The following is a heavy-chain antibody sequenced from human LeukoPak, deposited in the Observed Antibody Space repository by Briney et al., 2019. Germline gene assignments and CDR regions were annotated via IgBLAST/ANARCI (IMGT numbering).Heavy chain of an antibody. J-gene: IGHJ4*02. CDR1: GFTFISYG. V-gene: IGHV3-23*01. Sequence: GGSLRLSCAASGFTFISYGMSWVRQAPGKGLEWVADISLSGDNMFYADSVKGRFTISRDNSKNTLYLQMNSLRAEDTAVYYCAKEQYGSGSYFDYWGQGTLVTVSS. CDR2: ISLSGDNM. D-gene: IGHD3-10*01. CDR3: AKEQYGSGSYFDY.